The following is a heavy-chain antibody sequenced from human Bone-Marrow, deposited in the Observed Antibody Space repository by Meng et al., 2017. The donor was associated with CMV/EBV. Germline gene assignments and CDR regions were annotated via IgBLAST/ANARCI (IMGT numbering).Heavy chain of an antibody. CDR2: IKQDGSEK. J-gene: IGHJ5*02. CDR1: GFTFTSYW. Sequence: GESLKISCAASGFTFTSYWMSWVRQAPGKGLEWVANIKQDGSEKYYVDSVKGRFTISRDNAKNSLYLQMNSLRAEDTAVYYCARDLDSYDSSAYYETWGQGPLVPVSS. V-gene: IGHV3-7*01. D-gene: IGHD3-22*01. CDR3: ARDLDSYDSSAYYET.